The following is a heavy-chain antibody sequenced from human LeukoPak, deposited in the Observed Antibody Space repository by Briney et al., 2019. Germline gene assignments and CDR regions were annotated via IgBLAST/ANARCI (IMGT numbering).Heavy chain of an antibody. D-gene: IGHD6-19*01. Sequence: GGSLRLSCAASGFTFEDYGMHWVRQAPGKGLEWVSLISWEGGSTYYADSVKGRFTISRDNSKNFLYLQMDSLRTEDTAFYYCAKDQDTSAWYWDSWGQGTLVTVSS. CDR2: ISWEGGST. CDR3: AKDQDTSAWYWDS. J-gene: IGHJ4*02. V-gene: IGHV3-43D*03. CDR1: GFTFEDYG.